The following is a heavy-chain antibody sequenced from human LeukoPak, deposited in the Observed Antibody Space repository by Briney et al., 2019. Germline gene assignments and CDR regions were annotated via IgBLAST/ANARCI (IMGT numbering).Heavy chain of an antibody. J-gene: IGHJ2*01. CDR1: GGSISSYY. CDR3: ARGVGGYGDHYWYFDL. CDR2: IYYSGST. Sequence: SETLSLTCTVSGGSISSYYWSWIRQPPGKGLEWIGYIYYSGSTNYNPSLKSRVTISVDTSKNQFSLKLSSVTAVDTAVYYCARGVGGYGDHYWYFDLWGRGTLVTVSS. V-gene: IGHV4-59*01. D-gene: IGHD4-17*01.